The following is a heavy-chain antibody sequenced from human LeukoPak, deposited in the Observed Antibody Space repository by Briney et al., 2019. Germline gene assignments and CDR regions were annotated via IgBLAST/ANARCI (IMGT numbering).Heavy chain of an antibody. CDR2: MNTNSGNT. D-gene: IGHD3-22*01. J-gene: IGHJ3*02. CDR3: ARGVYDYYYDSSGYPNYDAFDI. CDR1: GYTFTSYD. Sequence: ASVNVSCKASGYTFTSYDINWVRQATQQGLEWMGWMNTNSGNTGYTQKFQGRVPMTRKTSITTAYLKLSSLRSEDTAVYYCARGVYDYYYDSSGYPNYDAFDIWGQGTMVTVSS. V-gene: IGHV1-8*01.